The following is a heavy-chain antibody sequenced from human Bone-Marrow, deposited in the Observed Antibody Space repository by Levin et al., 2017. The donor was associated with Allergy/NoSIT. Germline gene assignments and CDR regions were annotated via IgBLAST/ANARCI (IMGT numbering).Heavy chain of an antibody. CDR2: IYPGDSDT. Sequence: KVSCKGSGYSFTSYWIGWVRQMPGKGLEWMGIIYPGDSDTRYSPSFQGQVTISADKSISTAYLQWSSLKASDTAMYYCARGLERGYSPNGAFDIWGQGTMVTVSS. D-gene: IGHD5-18*01. CDR1: GYSFTSYW. J-gene: IGHJ3*02. CDR3: ARGLERGYSPNGAFDI. V-gene: IGHV5-51*01.